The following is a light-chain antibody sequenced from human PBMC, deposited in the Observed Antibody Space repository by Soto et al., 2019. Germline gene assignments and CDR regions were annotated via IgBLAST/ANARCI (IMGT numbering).Light chain of an antibody. Sequence: DIQITHSPSALSASVVDRVTITCLASQTLRTRLAWYQQKPGKAPRLLIYEASDVASGVSSRFSGSGAGTEFTLSITSLQPDDFATYYCQKYDSYSPKFGQGTKVDIK. CDR3: QKYDSYSPK. CDR2: EAS. CDR1: QTLRTR. J-gene: IGKJ1*01. V-gene: IGKV1-5*01.